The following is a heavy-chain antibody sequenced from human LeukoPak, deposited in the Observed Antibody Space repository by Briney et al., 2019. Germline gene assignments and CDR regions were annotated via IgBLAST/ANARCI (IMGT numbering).Heavy chain of an antibody. CDR3: ARAPAGDYVWGSYRYLDY. J-gene: IGHJ4*02. CDR2: IKQDGSEK. V-gene: IGHV3-7*01. Sequence: PGGSLRLSCAASGFTFSSYWTSWVRQAPGKGLEWVANIKQDGSEKYYVDSVKGRFTISRDNAKNSLYLQMNSLRAEDTAVYYCARAPAGDYVWGSYRYLDYWGQGTLVTVSS. CDR1: GFTFSSYW. D-gene: IGHD3-16*02.